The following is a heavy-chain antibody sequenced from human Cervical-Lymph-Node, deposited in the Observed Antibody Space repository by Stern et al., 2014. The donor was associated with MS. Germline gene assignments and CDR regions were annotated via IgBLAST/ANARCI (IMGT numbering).Heavy chain of an antibody. CDR3: AALVRGSYFY. J-gene: IGHJ4*02. V-gene: IGHV5-51*01. CDR1: GYSFTLYW. Sequence: EVQLVQSGAEMKKPGASLKISCKGSGYSFTLYWIGWVRQMPGKGLDWMGIIYPGDSDTRYSPSCQGQVTVSADKSVSTAYLQWSSLKASDTSMYYCAALVRGSYFYWGQGTLVTVSS. CDR2: IYPGDSDT. D-gene: IGHD1-26*01.